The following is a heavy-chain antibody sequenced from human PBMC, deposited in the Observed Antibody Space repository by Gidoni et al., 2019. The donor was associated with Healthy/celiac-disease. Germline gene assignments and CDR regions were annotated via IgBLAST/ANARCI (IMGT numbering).Heavy chain of an antibody. D-gene: IGHD4-17*01. V-gene: IGHV1-18*01. CDR1: GYTFTSYG. Sequence: QVQLVQSGAEVKKPGASVKVSCKASGYTFTSYGISWVRQAPGQGLEWMGWISAYNGNTNYAQKPQGRVTMTTDTSTSTAYMELRSLRSDDTAVYYCARGRPVTTIQVYYYYMDVWGKGTTVTVSS. CDR3: ARGRPVTTIQVYYYYMDV. J-gene: IGHJ6*03. CDR2: ISAYNGNT.